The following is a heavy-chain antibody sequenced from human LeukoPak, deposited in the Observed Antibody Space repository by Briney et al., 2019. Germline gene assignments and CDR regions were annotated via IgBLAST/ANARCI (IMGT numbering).Heavy chain of an antibody. D-gene: IGHD6-19*01. CDR2: IYYSGST. Sequence: SETLSLTCTVSGGSISSYYWSWIRQPPGKGLEWIGYIYYSGSTNYSPSLKSRVTISVDTSKNQFSLKLSSVTAADTAVYYCARDQWLVLGYFDYWGQGTLVTVSS. CDR1: GGSISSYY. V-gene: IGHV4-59*01. CDR3: ARDQWLVLGYFDY. J-gene: IGHJ4*02.